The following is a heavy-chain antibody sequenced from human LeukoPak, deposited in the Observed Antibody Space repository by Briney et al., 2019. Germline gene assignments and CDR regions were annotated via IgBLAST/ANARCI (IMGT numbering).Heavy chain of an antibody. CDR1: GFTFDDYA. CDR2: IYSGGNT. V-gene: IGHV3-66*01. CDR3: AREIFRDV. Sequence: PGRSLRLSCAASGFTFDDYAMHWVRQAPGKGLEWVSSIYSGGNTYYADSVKGRFTISRDNSKNTLYLQMNSLRDEDTAVYYCAREIFRDVWGQGTTVTVSS. D-gene: IGHD2/OR15-2a*01. J-gene: IGHJ6*02.